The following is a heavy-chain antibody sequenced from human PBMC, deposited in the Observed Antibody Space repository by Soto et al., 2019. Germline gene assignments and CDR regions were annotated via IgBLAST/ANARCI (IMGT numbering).Heavy chain of an antibody. CDR3: AKGVAVAGTSLLSDY. Sequence: EVQLLESGGGLVQPGGSLRLSCAASGSTFSSYPMSWVRQAPGKGLEWVSAISGSGGSTYYADSVKGRFTISRDNSKNTLYLQMNSLRAEDTAVYYCAKGVAVAGTSLLSDYWGQGTLVTVSS. V-gene: IGHV3-23*01. D-gene: IGHD6-19*01. CDR1: GSTFSSYP. CDR2: ISGSGGST. J-gene: IGHJ4*02.